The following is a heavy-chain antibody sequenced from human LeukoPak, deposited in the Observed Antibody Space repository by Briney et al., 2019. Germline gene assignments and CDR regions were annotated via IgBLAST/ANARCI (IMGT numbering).Heavy chain of an antibody. V-gene: IGHV1-69*01. J-gene: IGHJ4*02. CDR1: SYX. CDR3: AKGSRNSSGWYDY. Sequence: SYXISWVRQAPXQGLEWMGGIIPIFGTANYAQKFQGRVTITADESTSTAYMELSSLRSEGTAVYYCAKGSRNSSGWYDYWGQGTLVTVSS. D-gene: IGHD6-19*01. CDR2: IIPIFGTA.